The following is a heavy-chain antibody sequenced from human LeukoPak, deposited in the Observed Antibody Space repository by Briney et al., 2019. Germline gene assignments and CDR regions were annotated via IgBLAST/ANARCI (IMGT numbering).Heavy chain of an antibody. J-gene: IGHJ6*02. Sequence: SETLSLTCTVSGGSISSYYWSWIRQPAGKGLEWIGRIYTSGSTNYNPSLKSRVTMSVDTSKNQFSLKLSSVTAADTAAYYCARDARRSSGWYWGGYYYYGMDVWGQGTTVTVSS. D-gene: IGHD6-19*01. CDR3: ARDARRSSGWYWGGYYYYGMDV. CDR2: IYTSGST. V-gene: IGHV4-4*07. CDR1: GGSISSYY.